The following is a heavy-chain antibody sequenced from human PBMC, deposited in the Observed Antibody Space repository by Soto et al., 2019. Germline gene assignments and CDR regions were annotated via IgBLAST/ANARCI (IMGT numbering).Heavy chain of an antibody. J-gene: IGHJ4*02. D-gene: IGHD4-17*01. CDR3: ARDGGEYGDSDY. V-gene: IGHV1-2*04. CDR2: INSRTGAT. CDR1: GYTFTGYY. Sequence: QVQLVQSGTEVKMPGASVKVSCKASGYTFTGYYMHWVRQVPGQGLVWMGWINSRTGATNYAQKFQGWVTLTRDTSISTAYMEVSRLKSDDPAVYYCARDGGEYGDSDYWGQGTLVTVSS.